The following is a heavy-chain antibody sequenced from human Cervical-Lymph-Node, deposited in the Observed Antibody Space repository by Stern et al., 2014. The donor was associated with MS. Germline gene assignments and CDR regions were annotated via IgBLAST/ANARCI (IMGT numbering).Heavy chain of an antibody. CDR3: ARQEGSRHYGLDV. J-gene: IGHJ6*02. Sequence: VQLVQSGAAVKKSGESLKISCKGSGYSFPAYWIAGVRQMPGKGLEWMGIIYPGDSDIRYSPAFQGQVTISADKSTRTAYLQWSSLKASDTAMYYCARQEGSRHYGLDVWGQGTTVTVSS. CDR2: IYPGDSDI. D-gene: IGHD6-6*01. V-gene: IGHV5-51*01. CDR1: GYSFPAYW.